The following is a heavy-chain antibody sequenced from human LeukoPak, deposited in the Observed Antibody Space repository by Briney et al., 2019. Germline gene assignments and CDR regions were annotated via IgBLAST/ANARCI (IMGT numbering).Heavy chain of an antibody. D-gene: IGHD3-22*01. V-gene: IGHV3-30*18. CDR2: ISYDGSNK. CDR3: AKDYYYDSSPDY. Sequence: SLRLSCAASGFTFSSYGMHWVRQAPGKGLEGVAVISYDGSNKYYADSVKGRFTISRDNSKNTLYLQMNSLRAEDTAVYYCAKDYYYDSSPDYWGQGTLVTVSS. CDR1: GFTFSSYG. J-gene: IGHJ4*02.